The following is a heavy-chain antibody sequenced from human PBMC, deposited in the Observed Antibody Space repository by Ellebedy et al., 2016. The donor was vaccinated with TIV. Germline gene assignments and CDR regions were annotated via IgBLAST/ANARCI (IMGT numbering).Heavy chain of an antibody. Sequence: GESLKISXAASGFTFSSYAMNWVRQAPGKGLEWVAHIGDGARYADSVKGRFTISRDNSDNTLFLQMNSLRADDTAIYYCAKDRVSGNGVFDPFDAWGQGTWVTVSS. V-gene: IGHV3-23*01. D-gene: IGHD2-8*01. J-gene: IGHJ3*01. CDR1: GFTFSSYA. CDR2: IGDGA. CDR3: AKDRVSGNGVFDPFDA.